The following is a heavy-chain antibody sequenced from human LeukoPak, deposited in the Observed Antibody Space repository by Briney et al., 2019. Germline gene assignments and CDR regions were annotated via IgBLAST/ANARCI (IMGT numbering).Heavy chain of an antibody. CDR1: GGSISSYY. CDR3: ARERIAVAGGYYFDY. D-gene: IGHD6-19*01. CDR2: IYYSGST. J-gene: IGHJ4*02. V-gene: IGHV4-59*01. Sequence: PSETLSLTCTVSGGSISSYYWSSIRHPPGKGLERSWDIYYSGSTNYNPSLKSRVTISVDTSKNQFSLKLSSVTAADTAVYYCARERIAVAGGYYFDYWGQGTLVTVSS.